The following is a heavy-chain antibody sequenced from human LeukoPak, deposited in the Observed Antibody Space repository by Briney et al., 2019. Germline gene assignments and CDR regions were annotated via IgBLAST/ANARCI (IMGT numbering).Heavy chain of an antibody. D-gene: IGHD2-8*02. Sequence: GGSLRLSCAASGFTFSSFAMTWVRQAPGKGLEWVSGFDGNGPNTYYADSVKGRWTISRDNSRNTLYLEMNSLRPEDTAIYYCAKPRTTGLGWAQFDYRGQGSLVTVSS. CDR1: GFTFSSFA. CDR3: AKPRTTGLGWAQFDY. V-gene: IGHV3-23*01. J-gene: IGHJ4*02. CDR2: FDGNGPNT.